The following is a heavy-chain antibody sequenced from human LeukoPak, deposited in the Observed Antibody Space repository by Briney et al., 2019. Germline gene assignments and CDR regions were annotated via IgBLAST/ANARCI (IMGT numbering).Heavy chain of an antibody. CDR1: GASMNGYF. V-gene: IGHV4-4*07. J-gene: IGHJ4*02. D-gene: IGHD5-12*01. Sequence: SETLSLTCTVSGASMNGYFWSWIRQPAGKGQEWIGRIYSSGNTNYNPSLKSRVIMSVDMSKNQFSLNLKSVTAADTAVFYCARWASGYSSREGFDYWGQGALVIVSS. CDR3: ARWASGYSSREGFDY. CDR2: IYSSGNT.